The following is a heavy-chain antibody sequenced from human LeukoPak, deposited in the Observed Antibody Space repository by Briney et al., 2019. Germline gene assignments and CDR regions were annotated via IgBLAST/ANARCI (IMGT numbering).Heavy chain of an antibody. Sequence: SETLSLTCAVYGGSFSGYYWTWIRQPPGKGLEWIGEINQSGSTNYKPSLKSRVTISVDTSKNQFSLMLCSVTAADTAVYYCARREFPLLGPYFFDYWGQGTLVTVSS. D-gene: IGHD7-27*01. CDR2: INQSGST. CDR3: ARREFPLLGPYFFDY. J-gene: IGHJ4*02. CDR1: GGSFSGYY. V-gene: IGHV4-34*01.